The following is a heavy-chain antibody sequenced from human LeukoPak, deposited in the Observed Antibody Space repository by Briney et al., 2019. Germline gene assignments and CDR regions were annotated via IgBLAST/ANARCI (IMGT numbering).Heavy chain of an antibody. CDR2: IYYSGST. CDR3: ARAGVSSGYWSL. J-gene: IGHJ4*02. V-gene: IGHV4-39*07. CDR1: GGSISSSSYY. D-gene: IGHD3-22*01. Sequence: SETLSLTCTVSGGSISSSSYYWGWIRQPPGKGLEWIGSIYYSGSTYYNPSLKSRVTISVDTSKNQFSLKLTSLTAADTAVYYCARAGVSSGYWSLWGQGTLVTVSS.